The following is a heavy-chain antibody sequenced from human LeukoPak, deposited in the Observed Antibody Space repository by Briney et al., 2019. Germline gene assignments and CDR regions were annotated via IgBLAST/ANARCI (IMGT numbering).Heavy chain of an antibody. CDR2: ISSRSSYI. Sequence: GGSLTLSCAASEFSFSGYSMNWVRQAPGKGLEWVSSISSRSSYIYYADSVKGRFRISRDNAKNSLHLQMKGLRVEDTAVYYCARGAFDYPGRDYFDYWGQGTLVPVTS. CDR1: EFSFSGYS. V-gene: IGHV3-21*06. D-gene: IGHD3-9*01. CDR3: ARGAFDYPGRDYFDY. J-gene: IGHJ4*02.